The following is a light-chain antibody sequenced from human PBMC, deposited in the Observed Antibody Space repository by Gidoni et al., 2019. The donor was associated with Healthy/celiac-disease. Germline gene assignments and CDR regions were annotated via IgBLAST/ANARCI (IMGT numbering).Light chain of an antibody. CDR2: AAS. J-gene: IGKJ2*01. V-gene: IGKV1-39*01. CDR3: QQSYSTPRT. CDR1: QNISSY. Sequence: DIQMTHPPSSLSASVADRVTITCLASQNISSYLNWYQQKPGKAPKLLIYAASSLQSGVPSRFSGSGSGTDFTLTISSLQAEDFATYYCQQSYSTPRTFGQGTKLEIK.